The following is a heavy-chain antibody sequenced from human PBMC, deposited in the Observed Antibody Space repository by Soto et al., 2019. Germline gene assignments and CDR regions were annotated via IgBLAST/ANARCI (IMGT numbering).Heavy chain of an antibody. J-gene: IGHJ3*02. CDR3: ARRGSSGYRGAFDI. Sequence: GESLKISCKGSGYSFTSYWISWVRQAPGQGLEWMGWISAYNGNTNYAQKLQGRVTMTTDTSTSTAYMELRSLRSDDTAVYYCARRGSSGYRGAFDIWGQGTMVTVSS. D-gene: IGHD3-22*01. CDR1: GYSFTSYW. CDR2: ISAYNGNT. V-gene: IGHV1-18*04.